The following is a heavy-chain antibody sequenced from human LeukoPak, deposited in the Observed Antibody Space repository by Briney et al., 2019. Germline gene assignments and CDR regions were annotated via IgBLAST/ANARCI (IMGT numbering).Heavy chain of an antibody. J-gene: IGHJ6*02. CDR1: GLTFSSSW. Sequence: GGSLRLSCAVSGLTFSSSWMDWVRQAPGKGLEWVASINPDGNKKYSADSVKGRFTISRDNAENSLYLQMNSLRAEDTAVYYCARGPHYDTQSMDVWGQGTTVTVSS. V-gene: IGHV3-7*01. D-gene: IGHD3-22*01. CDR3: ARGPHYDTQSMDV. CDR2: INPDGNKK.